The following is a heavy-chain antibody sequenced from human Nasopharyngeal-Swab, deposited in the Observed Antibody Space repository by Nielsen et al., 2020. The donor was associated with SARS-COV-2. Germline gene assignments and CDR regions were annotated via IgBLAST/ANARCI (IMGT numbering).Heavy chain of an antibody. V-gene: IGHV3-30*18. CDR3: AKGLEMATDDY. CDR1: GFTFSSYG. D-gene: IGHD5-24*01. Sequence: GASLKISCAASGFTFSSYGMHWVRQAPGKGLEWVAAISYDGSNKYYADSVKGRFTISRDNSKNTLYLQMDSLRAEDTAVYYCAKGLEMATDDYWGQGTLVTVSS. CDR2: ISYDGSNK. J-gene: IGHJ4*02.